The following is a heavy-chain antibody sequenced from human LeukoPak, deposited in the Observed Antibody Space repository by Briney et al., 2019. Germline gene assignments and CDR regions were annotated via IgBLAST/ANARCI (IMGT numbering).Heavy chain of an antibody. CDR2: IYYSGST. J-gene: IGHJ5*02. CDR3: ARDHYYYGSGSYPRWFDP. CDR1: GGSISSYY. V-gene: IGHV4-59*01. D-gene: IGHD3-10*01. Sequence: PSETLSLTCTVSGGSISSYYWSWIRQPPGKGLEWIGYIYYSGSTNYNPSLKSRVTISVDTSKNQFSLKLSSVTAADTAVYYCARDHYYYGSGSYPRWFDPWGQGTLVTVSS.